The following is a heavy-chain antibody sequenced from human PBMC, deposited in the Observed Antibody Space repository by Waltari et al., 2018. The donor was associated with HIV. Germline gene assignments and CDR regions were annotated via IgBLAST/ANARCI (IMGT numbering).Heavy chain of an antibody. CDR3: ARKDDYYDDNRYTLLFDS. CDR2: SSHSGGT. V-gene: IGHV4-34*01. CDR1: GGSFSGYY. Sequence: QVHLQQWGAGLLKPSETVSLTCAIYGGSFSGYYWSLIRQAPEKGLEWIGESSHSGGTNYNPSLKSRVTMSLDTSKNQFSLKLSSVTAADTAVYYCARKDDYYDDNRYTLLFDSWGQGTLVTVSS. J-gene: IGHJ4*02. D-gene: IGHD3-16*01.